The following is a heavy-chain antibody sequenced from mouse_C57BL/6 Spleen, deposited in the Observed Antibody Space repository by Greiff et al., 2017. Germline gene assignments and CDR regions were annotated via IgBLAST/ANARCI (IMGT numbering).Heavy chain of an antibody. D-gene: IGHD2-4*01. V-gene: IGHV1-26*01. CDR2: INPNNGGT. CDR3: ARGIPYMITTSYYYAMDY. J-gene: IGHJ4*01. Sequence: EVQLQQSGPELVKPGASVKISCKASGYTFTDYYMNWVKQSHGKSLEWIGDINPNNGGTSYNQKFKGKATLTVDKSSSTAYMELRSLTSEDSAVYYCARGIPYMITTSYYYAMDYWGQGTSVTVSS. CDR1: GYTFTDYY.